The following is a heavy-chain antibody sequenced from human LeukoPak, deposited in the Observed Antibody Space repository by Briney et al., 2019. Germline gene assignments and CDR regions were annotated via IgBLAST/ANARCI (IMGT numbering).Heavy chain of an antibody. J-gene: IGHJ4*02. V-gene: IGHV1-2*02. Sequence: ASVKVSCKASGYTFTGHYMHWVRQAPGQGLEWMGWINPNSGGTNYAQKFQGRVTMTRDTSISTAYMELSRLRSDDTAVYYCAGGIWDIVVVVAATEFDYWGQGTLVTVSS. CDR3: AGGIWDIVVVVAATEFDY. CDR2: INPNSGGT. CDR1: GYTFTGHY. D-gene: IGHD2-15*01.